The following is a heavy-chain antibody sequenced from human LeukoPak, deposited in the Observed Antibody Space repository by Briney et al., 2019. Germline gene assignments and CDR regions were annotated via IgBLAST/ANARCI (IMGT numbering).Heavy chain of an antibody. V-gene: IGHV3-23*01. CDR3: AKDMFNADDYGDYEKADP. CDR2: ISGSGGST. J-gene: IGHJ5*02. CDR1: GFTFISYA. Sequence: PGGSLRLSCAASGFTFISYAMRWVRQAPGKGLEWVSAISGSGGSTYYADSVKGRFTISRDNSKNTLYLQMNSLRAEDTAVYYCAKDMFNADDYGDYEKADPWGQGTLVTVSS. D-gene: IGHD4-17*01.